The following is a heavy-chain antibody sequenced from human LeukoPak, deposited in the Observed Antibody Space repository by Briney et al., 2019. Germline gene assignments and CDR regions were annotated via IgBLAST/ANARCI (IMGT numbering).Heavy chain of an antibody. CDR3: AKTKGGFPYDVFDI. CDR1: GFTFSSYA. V-gene: IGHV3-30*18. D-gene: IGHD3-16*01. Sequence: GGSLRLSCAASGFTFSSYAMHWVRQAPGKGLEWVAVISYDGSNKYYADSAKGRFTISRDNSKNTLYLQMNSLRAEDTAVYYCAKTKGGFPYDVFDIWGQGTMVTVSS. CDR2: ISYDGSNK. J-gene: IGHJ3*02.